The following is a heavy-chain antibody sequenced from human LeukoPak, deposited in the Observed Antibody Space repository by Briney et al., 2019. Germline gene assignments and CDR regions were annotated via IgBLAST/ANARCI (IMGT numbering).Heavy chain of an antibody. CDR1: GGTFISYA. J-gene: IGHJ6*03. D-gene: IGHD2-2*01. CDR2: IIPIFGTA. Sequence: SVKVSCKASGGTFISYAISWVRQAPGQGLEWMGGIIPIFGTANYAQKFQGRVTITTDESTSTAYMELSSLRSEDTAVYYCARQLVVPAASPPLYYYYYMDVWGKGTTVTVSS. CDR3: ARQLVVPAASPPLYYYYYMDV. V-gene: IGHV1-69*05.